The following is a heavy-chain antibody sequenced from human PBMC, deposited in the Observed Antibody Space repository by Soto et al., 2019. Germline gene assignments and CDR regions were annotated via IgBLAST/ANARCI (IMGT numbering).Heavy chain of an antibody. D-gene: IGHD3-22*01. V-gene: IGHV4-31*03. J-gene: IGHJ3*02. CDR1: GGSISSGGYY. CDR3: ASFDNYYDSSGYYYVGDAFDI. CDR2: IYYSGST. Sequence: SETLSLTCTVSGGSISSGGYYWSWIRQHPGKGLEWIGYIYYSGSTYYNPSLKSRVTISVDTSKNQFSLKLSSVTAADTAVYYCASFDNYYDSSGYYYVGDAFDIWGRGTMVTVSS.